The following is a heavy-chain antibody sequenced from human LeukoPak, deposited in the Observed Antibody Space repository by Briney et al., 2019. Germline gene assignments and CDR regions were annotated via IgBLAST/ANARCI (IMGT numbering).Heavy chain of an antibody. V-gene: IGHV3-23*01. J-gene: IGHJ4*02. CDR1: GFTFSSYA. CDR3: AKDIWYYYDSSGYLTDY. Sequence: PGGSLRLSCAASGFTFSSYAMSWVRQAPGKGLEWVSAISGSGGSTYYADSVKGRFTISRDNSKNTLYLQMNSLRAEDTAVYYCAKDIWYYYDSSGYLTDYWGQGTLVTVSS. CDR2: ISGSGGST. D-gene: IGHD3-22*01.